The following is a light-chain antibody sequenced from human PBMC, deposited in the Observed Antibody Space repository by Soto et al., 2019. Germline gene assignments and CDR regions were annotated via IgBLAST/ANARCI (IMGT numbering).Light chain of an antibody. Sequence: EIVLTQSPGTLSLSPGERATLSCRASQSVRSNYLGWYQQKPGQAPRLLIYGVSTRATGIPDRFSGSGSGTDFTLTITRLEPEDFAVYYCQQYSSSPQFTFGPGTKLEIK. CDR2: GVS. CDR1: QSVRSNY. V-gene: IGKV3-20*01. CDR3: QQYSSSPQFT. J-gene: IGKJ3*01.